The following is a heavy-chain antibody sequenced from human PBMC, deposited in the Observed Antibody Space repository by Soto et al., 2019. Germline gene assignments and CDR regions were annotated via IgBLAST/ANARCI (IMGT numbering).Heavy chain of an antibody. V-gene: IGHV3-23*01. J-gene: IGHJ6*03. CDR2: ISGSGGST. D-gene: IGHD2-2*01. CDR3: ATIPAAIAYYYYYYMYV. CDR1: GSTFSSYS. Sequence: PGGSLRLSGAACGSTFSSYSLSWVRQAPEKELEWVSAISGSGGSTYYADSVKGRFTISRDNSKNTLYLQMNSLRAEDTAVYYCATIPAAIAYYYYYYMYVWGKGTTVTVSS.